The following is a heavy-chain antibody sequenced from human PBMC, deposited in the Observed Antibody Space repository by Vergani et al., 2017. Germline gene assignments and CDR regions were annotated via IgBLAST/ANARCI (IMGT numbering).Heavy chain of an antibody. D-gene: IGHD6-19*01. J-gene: IGHJ6*02. CDR2: IYSGGST. CDR3: AVSPSIAVAGIYYYYGMDV. Sequence: EVQLVESGGGLVQPGGSLRLSCAASGFTVSSNYMSWVRQAPGKGLEWVSVIYSGGSTYYADSVKGRFNISRDNSKNTLYRQLNSLIAEDTAVYYCAVSPSIAVAGIYYYYGMDVWGQGTTVTVSS. CDR1: GFTVSSNY. V-gene: IGHV3-66*01.